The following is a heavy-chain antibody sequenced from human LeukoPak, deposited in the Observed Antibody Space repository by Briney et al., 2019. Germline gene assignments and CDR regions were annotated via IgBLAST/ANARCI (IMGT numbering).Heavy chain of an antibody. J-gene: IGHJ4*02. CDR2: VYPADSDT. V-gene: IGHV5-51*01. D-gene: IGHD6-19*01. CDR1: GYTFTTYW. CDR3: ARTGYTSGWYVGSFQY. Sequence: GESLQISCKASGYTFTTYWIGWVRPMPGKGLEWMGIVYPADSDTKYSPSFQGQVTISADKSISTAYLQWSSLKASDTAIYYCARTGYTSGWYVGSFQYWGQGTLVTVSS.